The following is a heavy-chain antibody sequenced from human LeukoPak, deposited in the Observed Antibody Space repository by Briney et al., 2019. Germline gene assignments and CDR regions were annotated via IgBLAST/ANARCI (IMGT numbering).Heavy chain of an antibody. V-gene: IGHV1-18*01. CDR3: ARGIAVAGPHYFDY. J-gene: IGHJ4*02. D-gene: IGHD6-19*01. CDR1: GYTFTSYG. CDR2: ISAYNGNT. Sequence: ASVKVSCKASGYTFTSYGISRVRQAPGQGLEWMGWISAYNGNTNYAQKLQGRVTMTTDTSTSTAYMELRSLGSDDTAVYYCARGIAVAGPHYFDYWGQGTLVTVSS.